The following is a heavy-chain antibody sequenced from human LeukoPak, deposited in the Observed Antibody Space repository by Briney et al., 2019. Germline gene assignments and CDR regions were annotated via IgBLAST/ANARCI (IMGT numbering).Heavy chain of an antibody. D-gene: IGHD6-13*01. J-gene: IGHJ5*02. CDR3: ARPKGIAASNWFDP. V-gene: IGHV4-59*05. CDR1: GGSISSYY. CDR2: IYYSGST. Sequence: PSETLSLTCTVSGGSISSYYWSWIRQPPGKGLEWIGSIYYSGSTYYNPSLKSRVTISVDTSKNQFSLKLSSVTAADTAVYYCARPKGIAASNWFDPWGQGTLVTVSS.